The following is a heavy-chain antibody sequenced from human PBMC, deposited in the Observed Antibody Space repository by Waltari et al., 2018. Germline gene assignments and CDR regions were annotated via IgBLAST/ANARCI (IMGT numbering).Heavy chain of an antibody. Sequence: EVQLVESGGGLVQPEGSLRLSCVVSGFTFSNRWSSWVRQAPGKGGGWVANIKEDESDKNFAASVRGRFTISRDNARNTVYLHMYSLRVEDTAAYFCARDVGSGWFDSWGQGTLVTVSS. D-gene: IGHD3-3*01. CDR1: GFTFSNRW. V-gene: IGHV3-7*01. J-gene: IGHJ5*01. CDR3: ARDVGSGWFDS. CDR2: IKEDESDK.